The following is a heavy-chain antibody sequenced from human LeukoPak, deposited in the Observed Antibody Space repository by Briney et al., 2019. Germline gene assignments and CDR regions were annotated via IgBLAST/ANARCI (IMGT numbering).Heavy chain of an antibody. J-gene: IGHJ3*02. Sequence: ASVKVSCKTSGYTFTSYDINWVRQAPGQGLEWMGWISTYNGNTNFAQKLQGRVTVTTDTSTRTAYMELRSLRFDDTAIYYCARDLGGWYRPDAFDMWGQGTMVTVSS. CDR3: ARDLGGWYRPDAFDM. V-gene: IGHV1-18*01. CDR1: GYTFTSYD. D-gene: IGHD6-19*01. CDR2: ISTYNGNT.